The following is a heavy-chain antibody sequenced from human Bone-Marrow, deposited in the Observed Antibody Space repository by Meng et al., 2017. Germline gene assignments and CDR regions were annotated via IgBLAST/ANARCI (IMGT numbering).Heavy chain of an antibody. CDR2: ISSSGSTI. CDR1: GFTFSSYE. J-gene: IGHJ6*02. Sequence: GESLKIPCAASGFTFSSYEMNWVRQAPGKGLEWVSYISSSGSTIYYADSVKGRFTISRDNAKNSLYLQMNSLRAEDTAVYYCAGRAAAYYYYYGMDVWGQGTTVTVSS. V-gene: IGHV3-48*03. D-gene: IGHD6-25*01. CDR3: AGRAAAYYYYYGMDV.